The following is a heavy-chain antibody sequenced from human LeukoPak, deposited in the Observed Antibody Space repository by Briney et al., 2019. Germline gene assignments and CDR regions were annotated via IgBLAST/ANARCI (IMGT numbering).Heavy chain of an antibody. CDR3: ARDRKYYFDY. V-gene: IGHV3-30*04. CDR1: GFTFTSFS. J-gene: IGHJ4*02. Sequence: PGGSLRRSCSASGFTFTSFSLHWVRLAPGKGLEWVAFISSDGRNKFSADSVRARFTISRDNSNNMLYLQMNSLRTEDTAVYYCARDRKYYFDYWGQGTLVTVSS. CDR2: ISSDGRNK.